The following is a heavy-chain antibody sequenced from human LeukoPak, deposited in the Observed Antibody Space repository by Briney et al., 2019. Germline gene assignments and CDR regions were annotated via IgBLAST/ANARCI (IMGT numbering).Heavy chain of an antibody. CDR3: ARDMGIEHYGSGGLAFDI. CDR1: GFTFSDHY. V-gene: IGHV4-4*07. CDR2: IHYSGAT. J-gene: IGHJ3*02. D-gene: IGHD3-10*01. Sequence: GSLRLSCAASGFTFSDHYMDWVRQPAGEGLEWIGRIHYSGATNDNPSLRSRVTMSVDTSKNQFSLKLSSVTAADTAVYYCARDMGIEHYGSGGLAFDIWGQGTVVTVSS.